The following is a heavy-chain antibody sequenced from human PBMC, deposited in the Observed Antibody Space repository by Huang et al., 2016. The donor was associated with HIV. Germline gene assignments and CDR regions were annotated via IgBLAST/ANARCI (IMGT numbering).Heavy chain of an antibody. Sequence: QVHLVQSGAEVKKPGASVQVSCKASGYTFITYGISWVRQAPGQGLEWMGRISVYNGKTDYAQKFQGRVTMTTDTSTSTAYMELGSLRSDDTAVYFCARDLRDVALAVIFDNWGQGTLVTVSS. CDR3: ARDLRDVALAVIFDN. CDR1: GYTFITYG. CDR2: ISVYNGKT. D-gene: IGHD6-19*01. J-gene: IGHJ4*02. V-gene: IGHV1-18*01.